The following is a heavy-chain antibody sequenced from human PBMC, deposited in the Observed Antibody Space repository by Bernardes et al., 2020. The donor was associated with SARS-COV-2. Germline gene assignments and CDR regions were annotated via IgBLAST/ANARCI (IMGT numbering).Heavy chain of an antibody. D-gene: IGHD3-10*01. J-gene: IGHJ4*02. Sequence: SETLSLTCTVSGDSISSSNYCWGWIRQPPGKGLEWIGSTHYSGSTDYTPSLQSRVTISVDMSKNQFSLRLSSVTAADTAVYFCARLDYYLSGTYYNDRHYWGPGTLVTVSS. V-gene: IGHV4-39*01. CDR3: ARLDYYLSGTYYNDRHY. CDR2: THYSGST. CDR1: GDSISSSNYC.